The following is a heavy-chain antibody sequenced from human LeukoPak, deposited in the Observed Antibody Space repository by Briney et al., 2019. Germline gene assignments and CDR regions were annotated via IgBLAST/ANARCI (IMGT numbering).Heavy chain of an antibody. CDR1: GGSISSSTYY. V-gene: IGHV4-39*07. J-gene: IGHJ5*02. CDR2: VYYRGNT. Sequence: ASETLSLTCTVSGGSISSSTYYWGWIRQPPGKGLEWIGSVYYRGNTYYNPSLKSRVTISVDTSKNQFSLKLSSVTAADTAVYYCARDSANFSWFDPWGQGTLVTVSS. CDR3: ARDSANFSWFDP. D-gene: IGHD1-1*01.